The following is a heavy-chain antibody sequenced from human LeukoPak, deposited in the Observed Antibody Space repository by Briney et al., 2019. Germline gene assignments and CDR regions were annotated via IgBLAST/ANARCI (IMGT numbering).Heavy chain of an antibody. D-gene: IGHD4-17*01. J-gene: IGHJ4*02. CDR1: GDSISRYY. CDR2: IDYSGSA. Sequence: SETVSLTCTVSGDSISRYYWSWLRQPPGKALEWIGHIDYSGSANYKPALKRRVTIAVDTPKNQFSLKLSSVTAADTAVYYCARVSDYGDYFDYWGQGTLVTVSS. CDR3: ARVSDYGDYFDY. V-gene: IGHV4-59*01.